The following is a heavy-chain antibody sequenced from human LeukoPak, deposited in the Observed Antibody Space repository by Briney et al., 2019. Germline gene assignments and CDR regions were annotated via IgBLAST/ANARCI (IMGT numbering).Heavy chain of an antibody. CDR2: IYTSGST. V-gene: IGHV4-4*07. Sequence: PSETLSLTCTVPGGSISSYYWSWIRHPAGKGLEWIGRIYTSGSTYYNPSVKSRVTMSVDTSKNQFSLKMSSVTAADTAVYYCARDQGDTASVYYFDYWGQGTLVTVSS. CDR1: GGSISSYY. CDR3: ARDQGDTASVYYFDY. D-gene: IGHD5-18*01. J-gene: IGHJ4*02.